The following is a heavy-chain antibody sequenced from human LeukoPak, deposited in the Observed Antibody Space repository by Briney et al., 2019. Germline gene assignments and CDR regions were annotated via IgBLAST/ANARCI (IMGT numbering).Heavy chain of an antibody. CDR2: INSSGSST. Sequence: ASVKVSCKASGYAFTRHYMHWVRQAPGQGLEWMGLINSSGSSTIYAQKFQGRVTMTRDMSTSTDYMELSSLRSEDTAVYYCARDNSVGDYAWWFDPWGQGTLDTVSS. D-gene: IGHD1-26*01. V-gene: IGHV1-46*01. J-gene: IGHJ5*02. CDR1: GYAFTRHY. CDR3: ARDNSVGDYAWWFDP.